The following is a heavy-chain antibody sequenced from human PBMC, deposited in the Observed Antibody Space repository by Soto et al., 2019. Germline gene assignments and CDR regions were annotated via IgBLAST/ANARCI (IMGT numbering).Heavy chain of an antibody. CDR1: GGSISSGGYS. J-gene: IGHJ4*02. D-gene: IGHD2-15*01. V-gene: IGHV4-30-2*01. Sequence: PSETLSLTCAVSGGSISSGGYSWSWIRQPPGKGLEWIGYIYHSGSTYYNPSLKSRVTISVDRSKNQFSLKLSSVTAADTAVYYCARLYCSGGSCYLDYWGLGTLVTVSS. CDR2: IYHSGST. CDR3: ARLYCSGGSCYLDY.